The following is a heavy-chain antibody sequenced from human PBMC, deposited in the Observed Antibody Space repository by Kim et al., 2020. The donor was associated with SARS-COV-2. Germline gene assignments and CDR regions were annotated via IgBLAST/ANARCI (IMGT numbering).Heavy chain of an antibody. CDR2: KQDGSEE. V-gene: IGHV3-7*01. CDR3: SGSLNF. J-gene: IGHJ4*02. Sequence: KQDGSEEYYVDSGTGRFTIPRDNAKNSLYLQMNSLRAEDTAVYYCSGSLNFWGQGTLVTVSS.